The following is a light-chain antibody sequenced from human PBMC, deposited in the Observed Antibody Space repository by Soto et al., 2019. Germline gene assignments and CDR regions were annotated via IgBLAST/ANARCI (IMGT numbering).Light chain of an antibody. J-gene: IGLJ1*01. Sequence: QSALAQPASVSGSLGQSITISCTGTGRDVGLYDYVSWYQQQPGKAPKLIIYEVNKRPSGVFNRFSGSKSGNTASLTISGLQADVEADYYCGSYTSGSPPYVFGTGTKVTVL. CDR3: GSYTSGSPPYV. CDR2: EVN. V-gene: IGLV2-14*03. CDR1: GRDVGLYDY.